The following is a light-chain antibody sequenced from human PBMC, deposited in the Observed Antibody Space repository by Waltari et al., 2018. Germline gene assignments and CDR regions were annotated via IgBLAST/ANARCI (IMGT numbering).Light chain of an antibody. J-gene: IGLJ2*01. CDR1: SSNLGAGFD. CDR3: QSYDSSPYVV. V-gene: IGLV1-40*01. Sequence: QSVLTQPPSVSGAPGQRVTIPCTGSSSNLGAGFDFHWYQQLPGTAPKLLIYGDSNRPSGVPDRFSGSKSGTSASLAITGLQAEDEADYYCQSYDSSPYVVFGGGTKLTVL. CDR2: GDS.